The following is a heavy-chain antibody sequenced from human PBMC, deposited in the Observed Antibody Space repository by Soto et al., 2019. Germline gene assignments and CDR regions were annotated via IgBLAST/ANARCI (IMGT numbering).Heavy chain of an antibody. CDR3: AKVAVITIFRVAYLDY. Sequence: WGSLRLSCAASGFTFSSYAMSWVRQAPGKGLEWVSAISGSGGSTYYADSVKGRFTISRDNSKNTLYLQMNSLRAEDTAVYYCAKVAVITIFRVAYLDYWGQGTLVTVS. D-gene: IGHD3-3*01. CDR1: GFTFSSYA. J-gene: IGHJ4*02. V-gene: IGHV3-23*01. CDR2: ISGSGGST.